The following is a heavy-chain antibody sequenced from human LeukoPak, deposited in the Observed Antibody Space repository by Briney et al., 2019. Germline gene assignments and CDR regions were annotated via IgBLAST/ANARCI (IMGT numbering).Heavy chain of an antibody. CDR3: ARLPDVDIVATIDY. V-gene: IGHV1-2*02. Sequence: ASVTVSCKASGYTFTGYYMHWVRQAPGQGLEWMGWINPNSGGTNYAQKFQGRVTMTRDTSISTAYMELSRLRSDDTAVYYCARLPDVDIVATIDYWGQGTLVTVSS. D-gene: IGHD5-12*01. CDR2: INPNSGGT. J-gene: IGHJ4*02. CDR1: GYTFTGYY.